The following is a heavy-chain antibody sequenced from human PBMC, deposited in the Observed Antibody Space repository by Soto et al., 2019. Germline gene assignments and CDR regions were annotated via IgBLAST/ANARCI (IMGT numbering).Heavy chain of an antibody. D-gene: IGHD6-13*01. CDR3: ARDRYSSSWYGRKTYYYYGMDV. Sequence: GGSLRLSCAASGFTFSSCDMHWVRQATGKGLEWVSAIGTAGDTYYPGSVKGRFTISRENAKNSLYLQMNSLRAGDTAVYYCARDRYSSSWYGRKTYYYYGMDVWGQGTTVTASS. CDR2: IGTAGDT. J-gene: IGHJ6*02. CDR1: GFTFSSCD. V-gene: IGHV3-13*01.